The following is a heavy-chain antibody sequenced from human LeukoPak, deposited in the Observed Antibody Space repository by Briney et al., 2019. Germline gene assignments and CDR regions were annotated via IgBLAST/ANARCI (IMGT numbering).Heavy chain of an antibody. CDR2: IIPILEIA. CDR1: GGTFSNYA. Sequence: GASVEVSCKASGGTFSNYAITWVRQAPGQGLEWMGRIIPILEIADYAQKFEGRVTITADKSTSTAYMELSSLRSEDTAMYYCARDPSTVTTGRGYFDLWGRGTLVTVSS. V-gene: IGHV1-69*04. CDR3: ARDPSTVTTGRGYFDL. J-gene: IGHJ2*01. D-gene: IGHD4-17*01.